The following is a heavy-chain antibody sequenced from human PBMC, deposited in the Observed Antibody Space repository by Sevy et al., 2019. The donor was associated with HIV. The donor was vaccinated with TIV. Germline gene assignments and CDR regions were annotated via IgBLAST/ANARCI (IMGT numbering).Heavy chain of an antibody. CDR1: GYTFTDFY. CDR3: AIPYNGIHNWFDA. D-gene: IGHD5-12*01. J-gene: IGHJ5*02. CDR2: INPSSGDT. V-gene: IGHV1-2*02. Sequence: ASVKVSCKTSGYTFTDFYLHWVRQAPGQGLQWMGWINPSSGDTDYTQKFQGRATMTRDTSISTAYMELSRLRSDDTAVYYCAIPYNGIHNWFDAWGQGTLVTVSS.